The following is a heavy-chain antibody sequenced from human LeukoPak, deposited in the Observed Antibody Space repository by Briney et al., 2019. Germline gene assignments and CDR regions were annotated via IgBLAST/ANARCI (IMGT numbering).Heavy chain of an antibody. CDR3: AKDSLSTMVRGVNYFDY. CDR1: GFTFDDYA. D-gene: IGHD3-10*01. J-gene: IGHJ4*02. V-gene: IGHV3-9*01. CDR2: ISWNSGSI. Sequence: PGGSLRLSCAASGFTFDDYAMHWVRQAPGKGLEWVSGISWNSGSIGYADSVKGRFTISRDNAKNSLYLQMNSLRAEDTALYYCAKDSLSTMVRGVNYFDYWGQGTLVTVSS.